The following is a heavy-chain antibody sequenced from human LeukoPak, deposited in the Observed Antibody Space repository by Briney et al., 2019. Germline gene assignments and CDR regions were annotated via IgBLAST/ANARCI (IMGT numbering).Heavy chain of an antibody. D-gene: IGHD3-10*01. CDR3: AKGGPHYGSGSYYAFDY. CDR2: ISDDGNNK. J-gene: IGHJ4*02. CDR1: GFTFTNFA. V-gene: IGHV3-30*18. Sequence: RGSLRLSCAASGFTFTNFAMHWVRQAPGKRLEWVTVISDDGNNKYFADSVKGRFTISRDDSKNTLYLQMNSLRAEDTAVYYCAKGGPHYGSGSYYAFDYWGQGTLVTVSS.